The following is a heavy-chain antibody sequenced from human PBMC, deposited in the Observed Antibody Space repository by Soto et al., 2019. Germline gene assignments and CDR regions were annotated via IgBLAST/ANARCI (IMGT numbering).Heavy chain of an antibody. J-gene: IGHJ6*03. CDR1: GFTFSSYG. CDR3: AKDRVVVVPAAMLYYYYYYMDV. D-gene: IGHD2-2*01. Sequence: GGSLRLSCAASGFTFSSYGMHWVRQAPGKGLEWVAVISYDGSNKYYADSLKGRFTISRDNSKNTLYLQMNSLRAEDTAVYYCAKDRVVVVPAAMLYYYYYYMDVWGKGTTVTVSS. V-gene: IGHV3-30*18. CDR2: ISYDGSNK.